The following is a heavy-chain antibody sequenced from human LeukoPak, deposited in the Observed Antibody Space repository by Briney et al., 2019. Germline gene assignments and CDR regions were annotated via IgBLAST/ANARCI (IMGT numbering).Heavy chain of an antibody. J-gene: IGHJ4*02. CDR3: AKEGYSSSYVDY. D-gene: IGHD6-6*01. V-gene: IGHV3-33*06. CDR1: AFIFSHYG. Sequence: GGSLRLSCAASAFIFSHYGMHWVRQVPGKGLEWVAVIWANGNDKYYIDSVKGRFTVSRDSSKNTLYLQMNSLRAEDTAVYYCAKEGYSSSYVDYWGQGTLVTVSS. CDR2: IWANGNDK.